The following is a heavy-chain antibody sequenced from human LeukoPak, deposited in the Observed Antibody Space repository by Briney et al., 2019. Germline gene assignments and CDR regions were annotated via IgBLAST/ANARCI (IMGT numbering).Heavy chain of an antibody. J-gene: IGHJ4*02. CDR2: IYYSGST. V-gene: IGHV4-39*07. Sequence: SETLSLTCTVSGGSISSNSYYWGWIRQPPGKGLKWIGSIYYSGSTYYNPSLKSRVTISVDTSKNQFSLRLSSVNAADTAVYYCARDILATSIAAPYYWGQGTLVTVSS. CDR1: GGSISSNSYY. D-gene: IGHD6-13*01. CDR3: ARDILATSIAAPYY.